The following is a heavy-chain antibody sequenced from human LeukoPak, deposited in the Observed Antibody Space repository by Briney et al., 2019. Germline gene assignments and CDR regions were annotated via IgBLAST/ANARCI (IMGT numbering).Heavy chain of an antibody. D-gene: IGHD2/OR15-2a*01. Sequence: GGSLRLSCAASEFTFSSYAMQWVRQAPGKGLEWVSGISASGGNTWYADSVKGRFAISRDNSKNTLYLQMNSLRAEDTAVYYCAKYVSARGPPYALAVWGQGTTVTVSS. CDR2: ISASGGNT. CDR1: EFTFSSYA. CDR3: AKYVSARGPPYALAV. V-gene: IGHV3-23*01. J-gene: IGHJ6*02.